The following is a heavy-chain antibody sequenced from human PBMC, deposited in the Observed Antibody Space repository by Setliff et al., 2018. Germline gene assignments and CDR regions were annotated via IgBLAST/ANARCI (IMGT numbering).Heavy chain of an antibody. CDR1: GYTFTGYY. D-gene: IGHD6-13*01. CDR2: INPNTGGT. Sequence: ASVKVSCKASGYTFTGYYMHWVRQAPGQGLEWMGWINPNTGGTNYAQKFQGRVTMTRDTSISTAYMELSRLRSDDTAVYYCARGTSSSSWPEYFQHWGQGTLVTVSS. J-gene: IGHJ1*01. CDR3: ARGTSSSSWPEYFQH. V-gene: IGHV1-2*02.